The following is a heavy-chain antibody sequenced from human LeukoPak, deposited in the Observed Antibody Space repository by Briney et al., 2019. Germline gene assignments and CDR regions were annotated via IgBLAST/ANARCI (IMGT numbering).Heavy chain of an antibody. D-gene: IGHD3-10*01. J-gene: IGHJ5*02. V-gene: IGHV1-2*06. CDR3: ARDRITMVRGVYNWFDP. Sequence: GASVKVSCKASGHTFTGYYMHWVRQAPGQGLEWMGRINPNSGGTNYAQKFQGRVTMTRDTSISTAYMELSRLRSDDTAVYYCARDRITMVRGVYNWFDPWGQGTLVTVSS. CDR2: INPNSGGT. CDR1: GHTFTGYY.